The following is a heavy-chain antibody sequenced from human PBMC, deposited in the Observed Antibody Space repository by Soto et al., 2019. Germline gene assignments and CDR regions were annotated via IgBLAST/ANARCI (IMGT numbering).Heavy chain of an antibody. CDR1: GFNVNSNS. Sequence: XESLRLSCAASGFNVNSNSMNWVRQAPGKGLEWLSVMHSDGITAYAGSVKGRFTVSRDNSENTFFLQMNSLRAEDTAVYYCARHAWLESWGQGTLVTVSS. V-gene: IGHV3-53*01. J-gene: IGHJ5*01. CDR2: MHSDGIT. CDR3: ARHAWLES.